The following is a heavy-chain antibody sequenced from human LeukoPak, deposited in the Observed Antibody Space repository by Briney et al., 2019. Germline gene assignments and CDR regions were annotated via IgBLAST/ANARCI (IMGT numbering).Heavy chain of an antibody. Sequence: PGGSLRLSCTASGFTFSSYWMTWVRQAPGKGLEWMANINEDGTEKYSVDSVKGRFTISRDNAKNSLYLQMNSLRAEDTAVYYCARAGEEYYDFWSGYYEYYFDYWGQGTLVTVSS. D-gene: IGHD3-3*01. CDR1: GFTFSSYW. J-gene: IGHJ4*02. CDR2: INEDGTEK. CDR3: ARAGEEYYDFWSGYYEYYFDY. V-gene: IGHV3-7*01.